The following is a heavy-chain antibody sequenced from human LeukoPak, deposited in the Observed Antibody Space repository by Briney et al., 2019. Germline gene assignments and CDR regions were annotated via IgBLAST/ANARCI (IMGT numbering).Heavy chain of an antibody. CDR2: INHSGST. D-gene: IGHD6-19*01. V-gene: IGHV4-34*01. Sequence: SETLSLTCAVYGGSFSGYYWSWIRQPPGKGLEWIGEINHSGSTNYNPSLKSRVTISVDTSKNHFSLKLSSVTAADTAVYYCARGRSSDGHWGQGTLVTVSS. J-gene: IGHJ4*02. CDR3: ARGRSSDGH. CDR1: GGSFSGYY.